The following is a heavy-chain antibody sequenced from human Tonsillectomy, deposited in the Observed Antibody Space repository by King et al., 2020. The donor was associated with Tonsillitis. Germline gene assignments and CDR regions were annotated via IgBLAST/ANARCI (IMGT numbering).Heavy chain of an antibody. D-gene: IGHD6-19*01. Sequence: VQLVESGGGLVQPGRSLRLSCAASGFTFDDYAMHWVRQAPGRGLEWVSGISWDSGSMAYADSVKGRFTISRDNAKNSLYLQMNSLSAEDTAFYYCAKDTQWLVLGPYDYWGQGTLVTVSS. CDR3: AKDTQWLVLGPYDY. CDR2: ISWDSGSM. J-gene: IGHJ4*02. CDR1: GFTFDDYA. V-gene: IGHV3-9*01.